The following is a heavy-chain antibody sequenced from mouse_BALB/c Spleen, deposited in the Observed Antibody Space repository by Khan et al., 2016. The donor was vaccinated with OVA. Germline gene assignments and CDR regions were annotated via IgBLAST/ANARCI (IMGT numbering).Heavy chain of an antibody. V-gene: IGHV2-9*02. D-gene: IGHD2-1*01. CDR2: IWAGGST. CDR3: ARNGALPPFAY. J-gene: IGHJ3*01. Sequence: QVQLKESGPGLVAPSQSLSITCTVSGFSLTSYGVHWVRQPPGKGLEWLGVIWAGGSTNYNSALMSRLSISKDNSKSQVFLKKNSLQNDDTAMYYCARNGALPPFAYWGQGTLVTVSA. CDR1: GFSLTSYG.